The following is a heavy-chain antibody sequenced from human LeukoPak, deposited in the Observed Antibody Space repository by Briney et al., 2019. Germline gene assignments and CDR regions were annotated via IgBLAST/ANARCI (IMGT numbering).Heavy chain of an antibody. CDR2: INSNGDST. V-gene: IGHV3-64*04. CDR3: ARGVDY. CDR1: GFTFNNCP. Sequence: PGGSLRLSCSASGFTFNNCPMHWVRRAPGKGLEYVSAINSNGDSTYNADSVKGRFTISRDNSKNSLYLQMNSLRDEDTAVYYCARGVDYWGQGTLVTVSS. J-gene: IGHJ4*02.